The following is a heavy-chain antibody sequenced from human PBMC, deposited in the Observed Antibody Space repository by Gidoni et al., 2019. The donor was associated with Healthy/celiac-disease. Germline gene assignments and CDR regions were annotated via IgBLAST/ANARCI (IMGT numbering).Heavy chain of an antibody. CDR2: INPNSGGT. J-gene: IGHJ5*02. CDR3: AREGITMVRGVRNWFDP. V-gene: IGHV1-2*02. Sequence: QVQLVQSGAEVKKPGASVKVSCKASGYTFTGYYMHWVRQAPGQGLEWMGWINPNSGGTNYAQKFQGRVTMTRDTSISTAYMELSRLRSDDTAVYYCAREGITMVRGVRNWFDPWGQGTLVTVSS. D-gene: IGHD3-10*01. CDR1: GYTFTGYY.